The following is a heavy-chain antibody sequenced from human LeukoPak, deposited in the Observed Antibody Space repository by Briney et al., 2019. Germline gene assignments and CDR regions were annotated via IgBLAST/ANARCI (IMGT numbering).Heavy chain of an antibody. CDR3: AKAGIVATMNADWFDP. CDR1: VYTFTSYD. V-gene: IGHV1-8*01. CDR2: MNPNSGNT. D-gene: IGHD5-12*01. Sequence: ASVTVSCKASVYTFTSYDINWVRQATGQGLEWMGWMNPNSGNTGYAQKFKGRVTMTRDTSISTAYMELSSLRSDDTAVYYCAKAGIVATMNADWFDPWGQGTLVTVSS. J-gene: IGHJ5*02.